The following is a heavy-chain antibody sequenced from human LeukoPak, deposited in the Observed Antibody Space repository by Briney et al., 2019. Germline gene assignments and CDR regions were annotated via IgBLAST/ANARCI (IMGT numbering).Heavy chain of an antibody. Sequence: SETLSLTCTVSGGSISSFFRSWIRQSPEKGLEWIGYIYFTGSTNYSPSLKSRVTISVDTSKNQFSLRLSSVTAADTAIYYCARGIGFYDYDYWGQGSLVTVSS. CDR1: GGSISSFF. D-gene: IGHD5/OR15-5a*01. J-gene: IGHJ4*02. CDR3: ARGIGFYDYDY. V-gene: IGHV4-59*01. CDR2: IYFTGST.